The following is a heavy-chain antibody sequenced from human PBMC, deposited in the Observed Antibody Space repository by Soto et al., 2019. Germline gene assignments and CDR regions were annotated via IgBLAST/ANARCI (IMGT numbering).Heavy chain of an antibody. J-gene: IGHJ3*02. CDR3: ARREVESGFDT. CDR2: IYAGASDT. Sequence: VASLKPHRKCSGYILTSYWLGWVPQMPGKGLEWRGFIYAGASDTSYSQSFQGKVAITADKSISTEYLQWGSLKAAENAMYYCARREVESGFDTWGQGITVTVSS. CDR1: GYILTSYW. V-gene: IGHV5-51*01. D-gene: IGHD1-26*01.